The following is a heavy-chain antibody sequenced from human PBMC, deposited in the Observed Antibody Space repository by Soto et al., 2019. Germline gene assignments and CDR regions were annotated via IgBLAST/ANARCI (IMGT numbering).Heavy chain of an antibody. CDR2: IYPSDSDT. D-gene: IGHD6-25*01. Sequence: VESLKISCQVSGYTFTIYWIGWVRQMPGKGLEWMGIIYPSDSDTRYSPSFQGQVTISADQSINTAYLQWESLKASDTAIYYCARLVNPAADHFDXWGQGTRVTVSX. J-gene: IGHJ4*02. CDR3: ARLVNPAADHFDX. CDR1: GYTFTIYW. V-gene: IGHV5-51*01.